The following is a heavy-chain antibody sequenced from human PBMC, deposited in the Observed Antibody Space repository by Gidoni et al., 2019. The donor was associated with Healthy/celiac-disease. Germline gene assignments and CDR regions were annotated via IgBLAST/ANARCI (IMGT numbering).Heavy chain of an antibody. CDR1: GGSISSSSYY. Sequence: QLQLQESGPGLVKPSETLSLTCTVSGGSISSSSYYWGWIRQPPGKGLEWIGSIYYSGSTYYNPSLKSRVTISVDTSKNQFSLKLSSVTAADTAVYYCASWYGVKQHKGGYFDYWGQGTLVTVSS. J-gene: IGHJ4*02. V-gene: IGHV4-39*01. CDR2: IYYSGST. CDR3: ASWYGVKQHKGGYFDY. D-gene: IGHD3-10*01.